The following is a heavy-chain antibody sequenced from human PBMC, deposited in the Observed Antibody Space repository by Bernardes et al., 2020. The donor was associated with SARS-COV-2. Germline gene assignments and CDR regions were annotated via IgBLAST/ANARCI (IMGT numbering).Heavy chain of an antibody. CDR3: ARAGVTIFGVGDYYYYGMDV. J-gene: IGHJ6*02. Sequence: ASMKVSCKASGYTFTSYGISWVRQAPGQGLEWMGWISAYNGNTNYAQKLQGRVTMTTDTSTSTAYMELRSLRSDDTAVYYCARAGVTIFGVGDYYYYGMDVWGQGTTVTVSS. V-gene: IGHV1-18*01. CDR1: GYTFTSYG. D-gene: IGHD3-3*01. CDR2: ISAYNGNT.